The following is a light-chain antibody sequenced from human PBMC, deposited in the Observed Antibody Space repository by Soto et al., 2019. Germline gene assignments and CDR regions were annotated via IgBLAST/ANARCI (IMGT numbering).Light chain of an antibody. V-gene: IGLV2-14*01. CDR1: SSDVGGYNY. CDR3: SSYTSSRTMV. CDR2: EVS. Sequence: QSVLTQPASVSGSPGQSITISSTGTSSDVGGYNYVSWYQPHPVKAPKLMIYEVSNRSSGVSTRFSGSKSGNTASLTISALQAEDEADYYCSSYTSSRTMVFGGGTTVTVL. J-gene: IGLJ2*01.